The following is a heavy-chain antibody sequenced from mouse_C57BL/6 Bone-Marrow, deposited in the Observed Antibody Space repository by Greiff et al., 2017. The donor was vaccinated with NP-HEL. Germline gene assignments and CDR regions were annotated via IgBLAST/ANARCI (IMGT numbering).Heavy chain of an antibody. CDR1: GYTFTDYY. D-gene: IGHD6-1*01. CDR2: IYPGSGNT. V-gene: IGHV1-76*01. CDR3: ARTLSPAWFAY. Sequence: VQLQQSGAELVRPGASVKLSCKASGYTFTDYYINWVKQRPGQGLEWIARIYPGSGNTYYNEKFKGKATLTAEKSSSTAYMQLSSLTSEDSAVYFCARTLSPAWFAYWGQGTLVTVSA. J-gene: IGHJ3*01.